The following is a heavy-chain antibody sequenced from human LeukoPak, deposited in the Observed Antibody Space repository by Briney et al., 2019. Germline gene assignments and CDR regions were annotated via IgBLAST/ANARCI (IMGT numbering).Heavy chain of an antibody. CDR1: GGSFSGYY. V-gene: IGHV4-34*01. CDR3: ARGVSYSSVVVRKTKRNWFDP. Sequence: SETLSLTCAVYGGSFSGYYWSWIRQPPGKGLEWIGKINHSGSTNYNPSLKSRVTISVDTSKDQFSLKLSSVTAADTAVYYCARGVSYSSVVVRKTKRNWFDPWGRGTLVTVSS. D-gene: IGHD6-19*01. CDR2: INHSGST. J-gene: IGHJ5*02.